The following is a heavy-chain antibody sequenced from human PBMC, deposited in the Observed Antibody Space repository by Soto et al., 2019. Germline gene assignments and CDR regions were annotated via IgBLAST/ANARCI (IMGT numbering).Heavy chain of an antibody. Sequence: GASVKVSCKASGGTFSSYAISWVRQAPGQGLEWMGGIIPIFGTANYAQKFQGRVTITADESTSTAYMELSSLRSEDTAVYYCARAGRVRQGYYDSSGYYRFDYWGQGTLVTVSS. CDR2: IIPIFGTA. V-gene: IGHV1-69*13. D-gene: IGHD3-22*01. CDR3: ARAGRVRQGYYDSSGYYRFDY. CDR1: GGTFSSYA. J-gene: IGHJ4*02.